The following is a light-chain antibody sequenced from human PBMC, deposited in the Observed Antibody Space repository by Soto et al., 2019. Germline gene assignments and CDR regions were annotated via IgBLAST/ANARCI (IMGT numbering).Light chain of an antibody. V-gene: IGLV2-14*01. Sequence: QSALTQPVSVSGSPGQSITISCTGTSSDVGGYKYVSWYQQHPGKTPKLLIYEVSNRPSGVSSRFSGSKSGNTASLTISGLQAEDEADYYCTSYTSSATGVFGGGTKLTVL. J-gene: IGLJ2*01. CDR2: EVS. CDR1: SSDVGGYKY. CDR3: TSYTSSATGV.